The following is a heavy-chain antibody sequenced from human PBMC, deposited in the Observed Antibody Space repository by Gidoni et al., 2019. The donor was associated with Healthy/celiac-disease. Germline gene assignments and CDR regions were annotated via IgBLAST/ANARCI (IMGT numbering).Heavy chain of an antibody. CDR1: GFTFSSYS. V-gene: IGHV3-48*02. J-gene: IGHJ4*02. D-gene: IGHD3-22*01. CDR3: ARARNKYYYDSSGYNN. CDR2: ISSSSSTI. Sequence: EVQLVESGGGLVQPGGSLRLSCAASGFTFSSYSMNWVRQAPGKGLEWVSYISSSSSTIYYADSVKGRFTISRDNAKNSLYLQMNSLRDEDTAVYYCARARNKYYYDSSGYNNWGQGTLVTVSS.